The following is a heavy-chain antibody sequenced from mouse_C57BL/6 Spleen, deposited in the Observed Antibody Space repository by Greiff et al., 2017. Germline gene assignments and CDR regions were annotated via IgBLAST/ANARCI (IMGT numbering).Heavy chain of an antibody. CDR2: ISDGGSYT. J-gene: IGHJ3*01. CDR1: GFTFSSYA. CDR3: ARDQTGTWGFAY. D-gene: IGHD4-1*01. Sequence: EVKLMESGGGLVKPGGSLKLSCAASGFTFSSYAMSWVRQTPEKRLVWVATISDGGSYTYYQDNVKGRFTISRDNAKNNLYLQMSHLKSESTAMYYCARDQTGTWGFAYWGQGTLVTVSA. V-gene: IGHV5-4*01.